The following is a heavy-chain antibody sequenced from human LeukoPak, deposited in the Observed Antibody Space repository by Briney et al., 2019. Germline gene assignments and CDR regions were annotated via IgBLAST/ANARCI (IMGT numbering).Heavy chain of an antibody. CDR2: IYYSGST. CDR1: GGSISSGGYY. CDR3: AGAKIGVAGFFDN. V-gene: IGHV4-61*08. J-gene: IGHJ4*02. D-gene: IGHD6-19*01. Sequence: SQTLSLACTVSGGSISSGGYYWSWIRQPPGKGLEWIGYIYYSGSTNHNPSLKSRVTMSVDTSKNQFSLKLTSVTAADTAVYYCAGAKIGVAGFFDNWGQGTLVTVSS.